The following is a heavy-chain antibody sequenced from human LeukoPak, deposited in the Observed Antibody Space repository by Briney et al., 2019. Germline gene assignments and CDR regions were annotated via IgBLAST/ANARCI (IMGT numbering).Heavy chain of an antibody. CDR2: ISGSGGST. J-gene: IGHJ6*02. CDR1: GFTFSSYA. Sequence: PGGSLRLSCAASGFTFSSYAMSWVRQAPGKGLEWVSAISGSGGSTYYADSVKGRFTISRDNSKNTLYLQMNSLRAEDTAVYYCARDRDYYYGMDVWGQGTTVTVSS. V-gene: IGHV3-23*01. CDR3: ARDRDYYYGMDV.